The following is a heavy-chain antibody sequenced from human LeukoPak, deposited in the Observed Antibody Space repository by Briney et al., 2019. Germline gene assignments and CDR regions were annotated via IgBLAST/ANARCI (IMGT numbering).Heavy chain of an antibody. D-gene: IGHD3-22*01. CDR2: IYTSGST. CDR3: ARDAKSYYDSSGYSEFDY. J-gene: IGHJ4*02. CDR1: GGSISSYY. V-gene: IGHV4-4*07. Sequence: PSETLSLTCTVSGGSISSYYWSWIRQPAGKGLEWIGRIYTSGSTNYNPSLKSRVTMSVDTSKNQFSLRLSSVTAADTAVYYCARDAKSYYDSSGYSEFDYWGQGTLVTVSS.